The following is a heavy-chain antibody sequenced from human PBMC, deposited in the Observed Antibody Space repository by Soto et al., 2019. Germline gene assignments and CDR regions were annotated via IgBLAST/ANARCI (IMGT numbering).Heavy chain of an antibody. CDR2: FVVGSDNT. Sequence: SVKVSCKTSGFTFSKSSVQWMRQARGQRLEWIGWFVVGSDNTRYAQNFQDRVTITRDMSTSTSYMELSSLRSEDTALYYCAKGEWSYCRGGSSYYFDYXGRG. CDR3: AKGEWSYCRGGSSYYFDY. J-gene: IGHJ4*02. V-gene: IGHV1-58*01. CDR1: GFTFSKSS. D-gene: IGHD2-15*01.